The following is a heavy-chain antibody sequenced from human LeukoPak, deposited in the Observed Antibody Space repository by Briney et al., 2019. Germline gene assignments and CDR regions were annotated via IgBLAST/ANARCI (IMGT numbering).Heavy chain of an antibody. Sequence: ETLSLTCAVYGGSFSGYYWSWIRQPPGKGLEWVSAISGSGGSTYYADSVKGRFTISRDNSKNTLYLQMNSLRAEDTAVYYCAKVTGTTAFDYWGQGTLVTVSS. D-gene: IGHD4-17*01. CDR2: ISGSGGST. J-gene: IGHJ4*02. CDR3: AKVTGTTAFDY. V-gene: IGHV3-23*01. CDR1: GGSFSGYY.